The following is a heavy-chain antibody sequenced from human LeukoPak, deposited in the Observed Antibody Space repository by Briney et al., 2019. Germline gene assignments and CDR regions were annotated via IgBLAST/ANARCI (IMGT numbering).Heavy chain of an antibody. CDR3: ARARNGTLKY. J-gene: IGHJ4*02. CDR1: GFTFRHYA. V-gene: IGHV3-30*01. Sequence: GRSPRLSCAASGFTFRHYAMHWVRQAPGKGLEWVAVISYDGSHQYSADSVKGRLSISRDNSRHTLYLQMNSLRPEDTAVYYCARARNGTLKYWGQGTLVIVSS. D-gene: IGHD1-26*01. CDR2: ISYDGSHQ.